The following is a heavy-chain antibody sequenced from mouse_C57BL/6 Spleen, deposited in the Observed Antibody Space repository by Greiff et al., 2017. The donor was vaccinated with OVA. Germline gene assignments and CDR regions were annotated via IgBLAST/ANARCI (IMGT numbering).Heavy chain of an antibody. CDR3: ARLDYGSSHFDY. CDR2: IYPGSGNT. J-gene: IGHJ2*01. Sequence: QVQLQQSGAELVRPGASVKLSCKASGYTFTDYYINWVKQRPGQGLEWIARIYPGSGNTYYNEKFKGKATLTAEKSSSTAYMQLSSLTSEDSAVYFCARLDYGSSHFDYRGQGTTLTVSS. V-gene: IGHV1-76*01. CDR1: GYTFTDYY. D-gene: IGHD1-1*01.